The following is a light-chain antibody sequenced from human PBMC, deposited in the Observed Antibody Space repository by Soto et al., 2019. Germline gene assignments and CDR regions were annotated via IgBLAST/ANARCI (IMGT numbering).Light chain of an antibody. CDR2: AAS. CDR3: LLDFGSFWA. V-gene: IGKV1-6*01. CDR1: QAIRTA. Sequence: AIQLNQSPSSVSASVGDRATITRRASQAIRTALGWYQPTQGQLPKLLIYAASTLQSGVPSRFRGMGSCTDCTLTISRLQPEDVSTDYCLLDFGSFWAFGQGTKVDIK. J-gene: IGKJ1*01.